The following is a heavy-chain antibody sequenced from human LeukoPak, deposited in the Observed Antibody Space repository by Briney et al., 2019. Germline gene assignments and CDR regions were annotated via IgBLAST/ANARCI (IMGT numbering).Heavy chain of an antibody. J-gene: IGHJ4*02. CDR3: APRIAAAGTPTGFDY. Sequence: GGSLRLSCAASGFTFSSYAMSWVRQAQGKGLEWVSAISGSGGSTYYGDSVKGRFTISRDNSKNTLYLQMNSLRAEDTAVYYCAPRIAAAGTPTGFDYWGQGTLVTVSS. D-gene: IGHD6-13*01. CDR1: GFTFSSYA. V-gene: IGHV3-23*01. CDR2: ISGSGGST.